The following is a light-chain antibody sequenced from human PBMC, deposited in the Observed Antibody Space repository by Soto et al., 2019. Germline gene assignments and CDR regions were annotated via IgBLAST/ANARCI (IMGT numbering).Light chain of an antibody. CDR1: QGIGSSY. CDR2: GAS. Sequence: EIVLAQSPGTLSLSPGERATLSCRASQGIGSSYLAWYQQRPGQAPRVLIYGASSRATGIPDRFSGSGSGTDFTLTISSLQSEDFAVYYCQQYGSSGTFGQGTKVDIK. CDR3: QQYGSSGT. V-gene: IGKV3-20*01. J-gene: IGKJ1*01.